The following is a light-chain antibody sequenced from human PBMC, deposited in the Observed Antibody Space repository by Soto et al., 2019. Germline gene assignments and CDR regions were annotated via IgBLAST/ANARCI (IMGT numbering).Light chain of an antibody. CDR1: RGIRSY. V-gene: IGKV1-9*01. J-gene: IGKJ4*01. CDR2: AAS. CDR3: QQLNDYPALS. Sequence: DTQLTQSPSFLSASVGDRVTITCRASRGIRSYLAWYQQKSGKAPKLLIYAASTLQSGIPSRFSGSGSGTEYTLTSSSLQPEDFGTYYCQQLNDYPALSFGGGTKVDIK.